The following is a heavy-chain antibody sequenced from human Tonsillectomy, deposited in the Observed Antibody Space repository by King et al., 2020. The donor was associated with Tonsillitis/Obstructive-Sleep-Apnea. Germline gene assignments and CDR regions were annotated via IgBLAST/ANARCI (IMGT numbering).Heavy chain of an antibody. CDR1: GFKFSSYA. CDR2: ISYDGSNK. V-gene: IGHV3-30*04. J-gene: IGHJ4*02. Sequence: VQLVESGGGVVQPGRSLRLSCAASGFKFSSYAMHWVRQAPGKGLDWVAFISYDGSNKYYADSVKGRFTISRDNSKNTLYLQMNSLRAEDTAVYYCARSIQGGNYLDSGGRGPLVTV. CDR3: ARSIQGGNYLDS.